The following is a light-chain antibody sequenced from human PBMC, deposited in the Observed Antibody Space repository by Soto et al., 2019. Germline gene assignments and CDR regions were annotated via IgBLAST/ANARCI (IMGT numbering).Light chain of an antibody. J-gene: IGLJ2*01. CDR3: QAWDSSTAV. CDR2: QDS. Sequence: SYELTQPPSVSVSPGQTASITCSGDKLGDKYACWYHQKPGQSPVPVIYQDSKRPSGIPERFSGSDSGNTATLTISGTRAMDEADYYCQAWDSSTAVFGGGTKLTVL. CDR1: KLGDKY. V-gene: IGLV3-1*01.